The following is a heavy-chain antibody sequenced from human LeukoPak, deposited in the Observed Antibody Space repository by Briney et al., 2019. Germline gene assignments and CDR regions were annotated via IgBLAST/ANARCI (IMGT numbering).Heavy chain of an antibody. CDR1: GFTFSSYS. CDR2: ISSSSSYI. CDR3: ARDRSYYYDSSGYYLGVEEDY. V-gene: IGHV3-21*01. J-gene: IGHJ4*02. Sequence: GGSLRLSCAASGFTFSSYSMNWVRQAPGKGLEWVSSISSSSSYIYYADSVKGRFTISRDNAKNSLYLQMNSLRAEDTAAYYCARDRSYYYDSSGYYLGVEEDYWGQGTLVTVSS. D-gene: IGHD3-22*01.